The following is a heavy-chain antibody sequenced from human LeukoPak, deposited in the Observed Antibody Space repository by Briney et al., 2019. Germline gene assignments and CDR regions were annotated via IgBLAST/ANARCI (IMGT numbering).Heavy chain of an antibody. CDR1: GDSSSSDH. CDR2: IHNGGST. V-gene: IGHV4-59*01. Sequence: SETLSLTCSVSGDSSSSDHWSWVRQPPGKGLEWIGYIHNGGSTKYNPSLKSRVTISVDTSKNHFSLKLSSVTAADTAVYYCATSSKISGYFLFQHWGQGALVTVSS. CDR3: ATSSKISGYFLFQH. D-gene: IGHD3-22*01. J-gene: IGHJ1*01.